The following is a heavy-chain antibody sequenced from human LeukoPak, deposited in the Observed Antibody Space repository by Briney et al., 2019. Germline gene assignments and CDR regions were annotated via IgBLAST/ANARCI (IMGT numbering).Heavy chain of an antibody. Sequence: GGSLRLSCAASGFTFRIYAMNWVRQAPGKGLEWVSSIRGIDGSTYYADSVKGRFTISRDNSKNTVYLQMNSLRAEDTAVYYCARGVFDGDLLTGYWYFDLWGRGTLVTVSP. CDR1: GFTFRIYA. V-gene: IGHV3-23*01. J-gene: IGHJ2*01. D-gene: IGHD1-20*01. CDR3: ARGVFDGDLLTGYWYFDL. CDR2: IRGIDGST.